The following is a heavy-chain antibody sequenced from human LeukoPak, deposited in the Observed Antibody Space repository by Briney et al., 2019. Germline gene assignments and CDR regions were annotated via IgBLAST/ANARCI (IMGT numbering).Heavy chain of an antibody. V-gene: IGHV4-61*05. CDR2: IYYSGST. J-gene: IGHJ2*01. CDR1: GGSISSSSYY. Sequence: SETLSLTCTVSGGSISSSSYYWGWIRQPPGKGLEWIGYIYYSGSTNYNPSLKSRVTISVDTSKNQFSLKLSSVTAADTAVYYCARLTYYYDSSGYIYWYFDLWGRGTLVTVSS. CDR3: ARLTYYYDSSGYIYWYFDL. D-gene: IGHD3-22*01.